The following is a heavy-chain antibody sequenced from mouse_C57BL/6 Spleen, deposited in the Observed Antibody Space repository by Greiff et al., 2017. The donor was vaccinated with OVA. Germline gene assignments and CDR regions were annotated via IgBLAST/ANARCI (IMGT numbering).Heavy chain of an antibody. CDR2: IYPRSGNT. Sequence: QVQLQQSGAELARPGASVKLSCKASGYTFTSYGISWVKQRTGQGLECIGEIYPRSGNTYYNEKFKGKATLTADKSSSTAYMELRSLTSEDSAVYFCARSGSTFAYWGQGTLVTVSA. D-gene: IGHD1-1*01. CDR1: GYTFTSYG. V-gene: IGHV1-81*01. J-gene: IGHJ3*01. CDR3: ARSGSTFAY.